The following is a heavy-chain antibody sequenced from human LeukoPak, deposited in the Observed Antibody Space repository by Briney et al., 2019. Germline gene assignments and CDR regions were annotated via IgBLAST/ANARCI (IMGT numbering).Heavy chain of an antibody. CDR3: ARDSGGGGYSHGLDV. V-gene: IGHV4-4*07. CDR1: GGSISSYY. D-gene: IGHD5-18*01. Sequence: SETLSLTCTVSGGSISSYYWSWIRQPAGKGLEWIGRIYTSGSTNYNPSLKSRATMSVDTSKNQFSLKLSSVTAADTAVYYCARDSGGGGYSHGLDVWAKGPRSPSPQ. CDR2: IYTSGST. J-gene: IGHJ6*04.